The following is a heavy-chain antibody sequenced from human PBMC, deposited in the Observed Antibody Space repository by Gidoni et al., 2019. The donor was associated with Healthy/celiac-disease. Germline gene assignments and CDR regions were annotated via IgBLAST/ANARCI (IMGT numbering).Heavy chain of an antibody. CDR3: ARDFSRIAAALPTADFDY. CDR1: GYTFTSYY. CDR2: INPSGGST. J-gene: IGHJ4*02. Sequence: QVQLVQSGAEVKKPGASVKVSCTASGYTFTSYYMHWVRQAPGQGLEWMGIINPSGGSTSYAQKFQGRVTMTRDTSTSTVYMELSSLRSEDTAVYYCARDFSRIAAALPTADFDYWGQGTLVTVSS. D-gene: IGHD6-13*01. V-gene: IGHV1-46*03.